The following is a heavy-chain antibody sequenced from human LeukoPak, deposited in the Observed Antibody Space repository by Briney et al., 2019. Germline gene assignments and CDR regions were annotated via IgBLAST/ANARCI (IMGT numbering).Heavy chain of an antibody. CDR3: ARRQGIQYLNFDY. V-gene: IGHV1-46*01. D-gene: IGHD2-2*02. CDR2: INLIAGLT. J-gene: IGHJ4*02. CDR1: GYTFTDYY. Sequence: GASVKVSCKASGYTFTDYYIHWLRQAPGEGPEWMGMINLIAGLTHLAPKFQGRVTMTRDTSTSAVYMDLTSLGSEDTAVYYCARRQGIQYLNFDYWGQGALVAVSS.